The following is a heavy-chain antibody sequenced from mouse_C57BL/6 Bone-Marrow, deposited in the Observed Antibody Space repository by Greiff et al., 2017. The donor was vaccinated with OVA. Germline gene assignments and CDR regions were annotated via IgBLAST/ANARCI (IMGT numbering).Heavy chain of an antibody. J-gene: IGHJ1*03. Sequence: QVHVKQPGAELVKPGASVKMSCKASGYTFTSYWITWVKQRPGQGLEWIGDIYPGSGSTNYNEKFKSKATLTVDTSSSTAYMQLSSLTSEDSAVYYCARRGDYYGSSQGYFDVWGTGTTVTVSS. CDR1: GYTFTSYW. D-gene: IGHD1-1*01. V-gene: IGHV1-55*01. CDR3: ARRGDYYGSSQGYFDV. CDR2: IYPGSGST.